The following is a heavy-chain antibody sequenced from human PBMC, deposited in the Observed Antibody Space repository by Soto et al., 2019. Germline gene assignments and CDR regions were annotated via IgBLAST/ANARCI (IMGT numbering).Heavy chain of an antibody. CDR3: AKDEVAQLELRGRRYYYMDV. J-gene: IGHJ6*03. Sequence: HPGGSLRLSCAASGFTFSSYAMSWVRQAPGKGLEWVSAISGSGGSTYYADSVKGRFTISRDNSKNTLYLQMNSLRAEDTAVYYCAKDEVAQLELRGRRYYYMDVWGKGTTVTVSS. CDR2: ISGSGGST. D-gene: IGHD1-7*01. V-gene: IGHV3-23*01. CDR1: GFTFSSYA.